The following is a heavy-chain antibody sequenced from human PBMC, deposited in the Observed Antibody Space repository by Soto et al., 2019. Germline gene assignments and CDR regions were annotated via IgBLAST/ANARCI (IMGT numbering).Heavy chain of an antibody. CDR2: INHSGST. J-gene: IGHJ6*02. Sequence: QVQLQQWGAGLLKPSETLSLTCAVYGGSFSGYYWSWIRQPPGKGLEWLGEINHSGSTNYNPPLKSRVTISVDTSKDQFSLKLSSVTAADTAVDYCARVTGRYYYGMEVWGQGTTVTVSS. CDR3: ARVTGRYYYGMEV. V-gene: IGHV4-34*01. CDR1: GGSFSGYY.